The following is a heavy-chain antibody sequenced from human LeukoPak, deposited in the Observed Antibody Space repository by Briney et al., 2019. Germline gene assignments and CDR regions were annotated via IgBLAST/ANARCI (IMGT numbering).Heavy chain of an antibody. D-gene: IGHD6-19*01. CDR3: ARDVIRAEAGTYYYYYGMDV. V-gene: IGHV4-31*03. CDR1: GGSISSGGYY. CDR2: IYYSGST. J-gene: IGHJ6*02. Sequence: SETLSLTCTVSGGSISSGGYYWSWIRQHPGKGLEWIGYIYYSGSTYYNPSLKSRVTISVDTSKNQFSLKLSSVTAADTAVYYCARDVIRAEAGTYYYYYGMDVWGQGTTVTVSS.